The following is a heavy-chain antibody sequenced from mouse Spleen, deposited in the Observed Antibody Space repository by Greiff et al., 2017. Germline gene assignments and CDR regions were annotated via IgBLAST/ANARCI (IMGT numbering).Heavy chain of an antibody. CDR2: INPNNGGT. D-gene: IGHD4-1*01. J-gene: IGHJ4*01. CDR3: ARGNWASCAMDY. Sequence: VQLQQSGPELVKPGASVKMSCKASGYTFTDYNMHWVKQSHGKSLEWIGYINPNNGGTSYNQKFKGKATLTVNKSASTAYMELRSLTSEDSAVYYCARGNWASCAMDYWGQGTAVTVSS. V-gene: IGHV1-22*01. CDR1: GYTFTDYN.